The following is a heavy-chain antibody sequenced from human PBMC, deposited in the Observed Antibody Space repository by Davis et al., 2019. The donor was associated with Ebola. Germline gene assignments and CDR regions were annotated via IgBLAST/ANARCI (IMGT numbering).Heavy chain of an antibody. Sequence: GGSLSLSCTASGFTVSSNHMRCVRPAPGKGLEWVAVIYDQSTAYADAVRGRFIISRDKSNNTLYLEISSLGVDDTAVYYCATTQWLREFDNWGQGTLVTVSS. D-gene: IGHD6-19*01. CDR2: IYDQST. V-gene: IGHV3-53*05. CDR3: ATTQWLREFDN. J-gene: IGHJ4*02. CDR1: GFTVSSNH.